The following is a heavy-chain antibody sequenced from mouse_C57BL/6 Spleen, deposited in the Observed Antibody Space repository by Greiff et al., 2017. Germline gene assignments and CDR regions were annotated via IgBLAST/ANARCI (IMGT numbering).Heavy chain of an antibody. CDR1: GYAFSSSW. Sequence: QVQLQQSGPELVKPGASVKISCKASGYAFSSSWMNRVKQRPGKGLEWIGRIYPGDGDTNYNGKFKGKATLTADKSSSTAYMQLSSLTSEDSAVYFCARGGMVTTDGGQGTTLTVSS. CDR2: IYPGDGDT. CDR3: ARGGMVTTD. D-gene: IGHD2-2*01. V-gene: IGHV1-82*01. J-gene: IGHJ2*01.